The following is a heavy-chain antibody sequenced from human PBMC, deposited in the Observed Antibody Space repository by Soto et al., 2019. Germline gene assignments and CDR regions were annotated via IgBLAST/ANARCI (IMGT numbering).Heavy chain of an antibody. J-gene: IGHJ4*02. CDR1: GVSLTSGNW. CDR3: ARLVYDTRLNYMYFDF. Sequence: PSETLSLTCAVSGVSLTSGNWRTWVRQSPQRGLEYIGEIFHDGTANYYPSFERRVAMSVDTSRNQFSPKLTSVTAADTAVYFCARLVYDTRLNYMYFDFWGPGTLVTVSS. CDR2: IFHDGTA. V-gene: IGHV4-4*02. D-gene: IGHD3-10*01.